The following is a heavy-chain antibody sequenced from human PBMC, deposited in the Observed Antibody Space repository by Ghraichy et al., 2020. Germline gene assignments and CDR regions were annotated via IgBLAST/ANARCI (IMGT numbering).Heavy chain of an antibody. CDR2: IYYTGTT. D-gene: IGHD3-3*01. V-gene: IGHV4-39*01. CDR3: ARQATIFGVVTFFNS. J-gene: IGHJ4*02. Sequence: SQTLSLTCTVSGGSISSSSYYWGWIRQPPGKGLEWIGSIYYTGTTYYTPSLKSRVTISVDTSKNHFSLKLSSVTAADTAVYYCARQATIFGVVTFFNSWGQGILVTGSS. CDR1: GGSISSSSYY.